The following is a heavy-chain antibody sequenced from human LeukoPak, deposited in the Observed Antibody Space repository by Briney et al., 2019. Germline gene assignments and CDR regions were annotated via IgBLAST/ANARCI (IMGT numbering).Heavy chain of an antibody. CDR2: IYYSVST. J-gene: IGHJ6*03. D-gene: IGHD6-13*01. V-gene: IGHV4-59*11. CDR1: GGSISSHY. Sequence: PSETLSLTCAVSGGSISSHYWSWIRQPPGKGLEWIGYIYYSVSTNYNPSLKSRVTISVDTSKNQFSLKLSSVTAADTAVYYCARAEDSSSWYSGYYCYMDVGGKGTTVTVSS. CDR3: ARAEDSSSWYSGYYCYMDV.